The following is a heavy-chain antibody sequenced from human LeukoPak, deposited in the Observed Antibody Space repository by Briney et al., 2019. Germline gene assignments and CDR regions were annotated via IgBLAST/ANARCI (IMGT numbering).Heavy chain of an antibody. Sequence: SETLSLTCTVSGGSISSYYWSWIRQPPGKGLEWIGYIYYSGSTNYNPSLKSRVTISVDTSKNQFSLKLSSVTAADTAVYYCARDLGQSGTTYDAFDIWGQGTMVTVSS. V-gene: IGHV4-59*01. CDR2: IYYSGST. CDR1: GGSISSYY. J-gene: IGHJ3*02. D-gene: IGHD4-17*01. CDR3: ARDLGQSGTTYDAFDI.